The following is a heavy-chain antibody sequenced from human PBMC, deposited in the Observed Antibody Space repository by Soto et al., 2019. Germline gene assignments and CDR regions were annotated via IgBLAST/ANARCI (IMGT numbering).Heavy chain of an antibody. J-gene: IGHJ4*02. CDR2: ISGSGGST. CDR3: AKDLMITFGGVIDAPFDY. V-gene: IGHV3-23*01. CDR1: GFTFSSYA. Sequence: EVQLLESGGGLVQPGGSLRLSCAASGFTFSSYAMSWVRQAPGKGLEWVSAISGSGGSTYYADSVKGRFTISRDNSKNTLYLQMNSLRAEDTAVYYCAKDLMITFGGVIDAPFDYWGQGTLVTVSS. D-gene: IGHD3-16*02.